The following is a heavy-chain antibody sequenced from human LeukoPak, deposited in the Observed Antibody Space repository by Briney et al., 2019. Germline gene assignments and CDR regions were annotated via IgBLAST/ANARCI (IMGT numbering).Heavy chain of an antibody. V-gene: IGHV1-18*01. J-gene: IGHJ4*02. CDR1: GYTFTSYG. D-gene: IGHD5-18*01. CDR3: AREELYGYSYGRYDY. CDR2: VSAYNGNT. Sequence: ASVKVSCKASGYTFTSYGISWVRQAPGQGLEWMGWVSAYNGNTNYAQKLQGRVTMTTDTSTSTAYMELRSLRSDDTAVYYCAREELYGYSYGRYDYWGQGTLVTVSS.